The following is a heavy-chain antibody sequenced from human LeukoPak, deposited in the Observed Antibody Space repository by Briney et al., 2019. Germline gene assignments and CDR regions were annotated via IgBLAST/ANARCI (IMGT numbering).Heavy chain of an antibody. CDR1: GYTFTGYY. D-gene: IGHD3-10*01. V-gene: IGHV1-2*02. J-gene: IGHJ4*02. CDR2: INPNSGGT. CDR3: AREPPTMVRGTPFDY. Sequence: ASVKVSCKASGYTFTGYYMHWVRQAPGQGLEWMGWINPNSGGTNYAQKFQGRVTMTRDTSISTAYMELRSLRSDDTAVYYCAREPPTMVRGTPFDYWGQGTLVTVSS.